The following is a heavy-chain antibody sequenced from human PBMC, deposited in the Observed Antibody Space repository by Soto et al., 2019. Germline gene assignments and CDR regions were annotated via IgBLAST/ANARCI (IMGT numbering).Heavy chain of an antibody. Sequence: GGSLRLSCAASGFTFDDYAMHWVRQAPGKGLEWVSGISWNSGSIGYADSVKDRFTISRDNAKNSLYLQMNSLRAEDTALYYCAKDYGSGSYRGWFDPWGQGTLVTVSS. CDR2: ISWNSGSI. CDR3: AKDYGSGSYRGWFDP. V-gene: IGHV3-9*01. J-gene: IGHJ5*02. D-gene: IGHD3-10*01. CDR1: GFTFDDYA.